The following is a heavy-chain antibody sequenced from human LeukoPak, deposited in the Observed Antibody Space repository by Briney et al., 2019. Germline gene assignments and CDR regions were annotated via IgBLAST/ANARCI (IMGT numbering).Heavy chain of an antibody. CDR3: ARDSFLDSSGYYYDY. D-gene: IGHD3-22*01. J-gene: IGHJ4*02. CDR2: IYYSGST. Sequence: SETLSLTCTVSGGSISSSSYYWGWIRQPPGKGLEWIGSIYYSGSTYYNPSLKSRVTISVDTSKNQFSLKLSSVTAADTAVYYCARDSFLDSSGYYYDYWGQGTLVTVSS. V-gene: IGHV4-39*07. CDR1: GGSISSSSYY.